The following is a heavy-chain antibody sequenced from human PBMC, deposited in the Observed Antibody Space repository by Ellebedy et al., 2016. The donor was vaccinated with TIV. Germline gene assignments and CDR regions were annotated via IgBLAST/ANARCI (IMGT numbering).Heavy chain of an antibody. CDR1: GFTFSSYW. V-gene: IGHV3-74*01. D-gene: IGHD6-6*01. CDR3: ARGHFDYRGSSGLWNSDY. Sequence: PGGSLRLSCAASGFTFSSYWRHWVRQAPGKGLGWVSRINSDGSSTIYADSVKGRFTISRDNAKNTLYLQMNSLRAEDTAVYYCARGHFDYRGSSGLWNSDYWGQGTLVTVSS. CDR2: INSDGSST. J-gene: IGHJ4*02.